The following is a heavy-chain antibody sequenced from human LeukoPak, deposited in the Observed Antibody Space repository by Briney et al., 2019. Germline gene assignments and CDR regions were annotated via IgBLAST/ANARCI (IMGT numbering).Heavy chain of an antibody. CDR1: GYTFTGYY. V-gene: IGHV1-2*06. CDR2: INPNSGGT. Sequence: DSVKVSCKASGYTFTGYYMHWVRQAPGQGLEWMGRINPNSGGTNYAQKFQGRVTMTRDTSISTAYMELSRLRSDDTAVYYCARQLVVAATVDYWGQGTLVTVSS. D-gene: IGHD2-15*01. J-gene: IGHJ4*02. CDR3: ARQLVVAATVDY.